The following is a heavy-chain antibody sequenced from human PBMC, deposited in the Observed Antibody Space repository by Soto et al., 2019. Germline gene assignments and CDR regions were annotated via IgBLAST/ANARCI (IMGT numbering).Heavy chain of an antibody. J-gene: IGHJ6*02. D-gene: IGHD6-19*01. CDR3: ARGGPYSSGWYYYYYGMDV. V-gene: IGHV4-39*01. CDR1: GGSISSSSYY. CDR2: IYYSGST. Sequence: PSETLSLTCTVSGGSISSSSYYWGWIRQPPGKGLEWIGSIYYSGSTYYNPSLKSRVTISVDTSKNQFSLKLSSVTAADTAVYYCARGGPYSSGWYYYYYGMDVWGQGTTVTVSS.